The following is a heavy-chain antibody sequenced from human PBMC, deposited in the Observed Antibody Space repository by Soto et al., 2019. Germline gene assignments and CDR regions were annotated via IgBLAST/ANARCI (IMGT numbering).Heavy chain of an antibody. CDR2: IYYSGST. J-gene: IGHJ4*02. D-gene: IGHD6-13*01. V-gene: IGHV4-30-4*01. CDR3: ASSRIAAAGSPNFDY. Sequence: QVQLQESGPGLVKPSQTLSLTCTVSGGSLSSGDYYWSWIRQPPGKGLEWIVYIYYSGSTYYNPSLKSRVTISVDTSKIQFSLKLSSVTAADTAVYYCASSRIAAAGSPNFDYWGQGTLVTVSS. CDR1: GGSLSSGDYY.